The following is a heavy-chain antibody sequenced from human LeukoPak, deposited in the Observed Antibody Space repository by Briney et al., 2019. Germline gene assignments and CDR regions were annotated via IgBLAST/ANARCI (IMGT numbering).Heavy chain of an antibody. CDR1: GGSVSSNNYF. CDR2: IYYTGGT. V-gene: IGHV4-61*01. D-gene: IGHD3-22*01. J-gene: IGHJ4*02. CDR3: ARDYYESSGYYRPGDY. Sequence: PSETLSLSCTVPGGSVSSNNYFWIWMRQPPGRGLEWIGYIYYTGGTDYNPSLKSRVTISIDTSKNQFSLKLSSVTAADTAVYYCARDYYESSGYYRPGDYWGQGTLVTVSS.